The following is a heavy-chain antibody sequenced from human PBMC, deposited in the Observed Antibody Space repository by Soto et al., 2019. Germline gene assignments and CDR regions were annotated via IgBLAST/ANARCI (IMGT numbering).Heavy chain of an antibody. CDR1: GFTFSSYW. D-gene: IGHD3-3*01. Sequence: SGGSLRLSCAASGFTFSSYWMSWVRQAPGKGLEWVANIKQDGSEKYYVDSVKGRFTISRDNAKNSLYLQMNSLRAEDTAVYYCARSALYYDFWSGYRHNYFDYWGQGTLVTVSS. CDR2: IKQDGSEK. CDR3: ARSALYYDFWSGYRHNYFDY. V-gene: IGHV3-7*01. J-gene: IGHJ4*02.